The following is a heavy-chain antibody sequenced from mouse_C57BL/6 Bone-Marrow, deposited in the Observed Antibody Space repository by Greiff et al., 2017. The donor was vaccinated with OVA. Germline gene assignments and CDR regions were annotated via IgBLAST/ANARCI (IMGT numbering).Heavy chain of an antibody. CDR3: ARPDDYDAFAY. CDR1: GFTFSDYG. V-gene: IGHV5-17*01. J-gene: IGHJ3*01. Sequence: EVQLVESGGGLVKPGGSLKLSCAASGFTFSDYGMHWVRQAPEKGLEWVAYISSGSSTIYYADTVKGRFTISRDNAKNTLFLQMTSLRSEDTAMYYCARPDDYDAFAYWGQGTLVTVSA. CDR2: ISSGSSTI. D-gene: IGHD2-4*01.